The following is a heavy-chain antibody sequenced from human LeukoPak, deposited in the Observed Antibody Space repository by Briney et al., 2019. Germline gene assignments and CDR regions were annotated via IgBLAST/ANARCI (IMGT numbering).Heavy chain of an antibody. Sequence: GASVKVSCKASGYTFTSYDINWVRQATGQGLEWMGWMNPNSGNTGYAQKFQGRVTMTRNTSISTAYMELSSLRSEDTAVYYCARESGNDQQQQTTAYAFDIWGQGTMVTVSS. J-gene: IGHJ3*02. V-gene: IGHV1-8*01. CDR2: MNPNSGNT. D-gene: IGHD6-13*01. CDR1: GYTFTSYD. CDR3: ARESGNDQQQQTTAYAFDI.